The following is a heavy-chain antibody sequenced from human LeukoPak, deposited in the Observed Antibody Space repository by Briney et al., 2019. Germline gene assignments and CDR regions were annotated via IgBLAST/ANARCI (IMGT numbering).Heavy chain of an antibody. CDR1: GGSFSGYY. V-gene: IGHV4-34*01. J-gene: IGHJ4*02. D-gene: IGHD3-10*01. CDR3: ARDLGRFGEDSTSDY. Sequence: PSETLSLTCAVYGGSFSGYYWSWIRQPPGKGLEWIGEINHSGSTNYNPSLKSRVTISVDTSKNQFSLKLSSVTAADTAVYYCARDLGRFGEDSTSDYWGRGTLVTVSS. CDR2: INHSGST.